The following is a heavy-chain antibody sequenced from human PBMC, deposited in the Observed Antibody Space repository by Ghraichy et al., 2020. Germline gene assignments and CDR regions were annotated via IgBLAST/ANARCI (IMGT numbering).Heavy chain of an antibody. CDR1: GGSFSGYY. CDR3: ARGGGYVWGSYRYIYFDY. Sequence: GSLSLTCAVYGGSFSGYYWSWIRQPPGKGLEWIGEINHSGSTNYNPSLKSRVTISVDTSKNQFSLKLSSVTAADTAVYYCARGGGYVWGSYRYIYFDYWGQGTLVTVSS. CDR2: INHSGST. J-gene: IGHJ4*02. V-gene: IGHV4-34*01. D-gene: IGHD3-16*02.